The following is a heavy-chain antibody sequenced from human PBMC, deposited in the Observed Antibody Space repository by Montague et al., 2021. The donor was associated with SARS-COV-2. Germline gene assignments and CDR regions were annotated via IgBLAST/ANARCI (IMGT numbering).Heavy chain of an antibody. J-gene: IGHJ4*02. CDR3: AALPTSITIFGVVQGYYFDD. CDR2: KYYSGTT. CDR1: GASISSRSYY. D-gene: IGHD3-3*01. V-gene: IGHV4-39*01. Sequence: SETLSLTCTVSGASISSRSYYWCWLRHPRGKGLEWIGFKYYSGTTYYKSTLKSRVTTSGDTSKNQFSLMLSFATAADTAVYYCAALPTSITIFGVVQGYYFDDWGQGTLVTVSS.